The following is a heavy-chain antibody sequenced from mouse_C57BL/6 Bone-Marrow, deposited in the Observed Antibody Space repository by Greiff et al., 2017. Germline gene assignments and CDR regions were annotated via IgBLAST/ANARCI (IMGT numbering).Heavy chain of an antibody. V-gene: IGHV8-12*01. J-gene: IGHJ4*01. CDR1: GFSLSTSGMG. Sequence: QVQLKESGPGILQSSQTLSLTCSFSGFSLSTSGMGVSWIRQPSGKGLEWLAHIYWDDDKRYNPSLKSRLTISKDTSRNQVFLKITSVDTADTATYYCARFDYDETYYAMDYWGQGTSVTVSS. CDR2: IYWDDDK. CDR3: ARFDYDETYYAMDY. D-gene: IGHD2-4*01.